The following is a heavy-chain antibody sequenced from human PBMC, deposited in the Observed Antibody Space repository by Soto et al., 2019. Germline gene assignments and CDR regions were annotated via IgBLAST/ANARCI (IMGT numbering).Heavy chain of an antibody. V-gene: IGHV1-69*06. CDR2: IIPIFGTG. CDR1: GYRFIRYG. Sequence: SVKVSCEASGYRFIRYGISCVRQAPGQGLEWMGRIIPIFGTGDYGPKFQGRVLITADKSTSTVYMELSGLKVEDTAVFFCVRNAPIGSVFSGYDAIDSWGQGTLVTVSS. J-gene: IGHJ4*02. D-gene: IGHD5-12*01. CDR3: VRNAPIGSVFSGYDAIDS.